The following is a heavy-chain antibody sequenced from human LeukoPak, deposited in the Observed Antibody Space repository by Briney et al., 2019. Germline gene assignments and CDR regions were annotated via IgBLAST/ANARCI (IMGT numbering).Heavy chain of an antibody. CDR1: GYTFTSYD. D-gene: IGHD3-22*01. Sequence: ASVKVSCTASGYTFTSYDINWVRQATGQGLEWMGWMNPNSGNTGYAQKFQGRVTMTRNTSISTAYMELSSLRSEDTAVYYCARVFWDDSSGYYSDWGQGTLVTVSS. J-gene: IGHJ4*02. V-gene: IGHV1-8*01. CDR2: MNPNSGNT. CDR3: ARVFWDDSSGYYSD.